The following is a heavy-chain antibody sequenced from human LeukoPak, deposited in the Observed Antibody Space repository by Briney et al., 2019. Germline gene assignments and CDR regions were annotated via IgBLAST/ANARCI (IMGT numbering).Heavy chain of an antibody. CDR3: ARDGTGVYNLVQY. Sequence: ASVKVSCKASGYTFTGYYMHWVRQAPGQGLEWMGWINPNSGGTNYAQKFQGRVTTTRDTSISAVYMELSRLRSDDTAVYYCARDGTGVYNLVQYWGQGTLVIVSS. CDR2: INPNSGGT. D-gene: IGHD5-24*01. V-gene: IGHV1-2*02. J-gene: IGHJ4*02. CDR1: GYTFTGYY.